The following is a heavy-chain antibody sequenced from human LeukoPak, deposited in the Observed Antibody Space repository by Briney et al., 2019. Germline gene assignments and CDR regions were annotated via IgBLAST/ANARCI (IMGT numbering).Heavy chain of an antibody. CDR1: GGSISIYY. V-gene: IGHV4-59*01. D-gene: IGHD3-10*01. Sequence: PSETLSLTCTVSGGSISIYYWSWIRQPPGEGLECLGYIYYSGSTNYNPSLKSRVTISVDTSKNQFSLKLSSVTAADTAVYYCALADPGAGYYFDYWGQGTLVTVSS. J-gene: IGHJ4*02. CDR2: IYYSGST. CDR3: ALADPGAGYYFDY.